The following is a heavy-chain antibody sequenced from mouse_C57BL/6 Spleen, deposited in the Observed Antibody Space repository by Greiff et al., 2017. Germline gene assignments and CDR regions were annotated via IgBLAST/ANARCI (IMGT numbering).Heavy chain of an antibody. CDR3: ARHAWLRLHGYAMDY. D-gene: IGHD3-2*02. CDR1: GFSLTSYG. V-gene: IGHV2-6-1*01. J-gene: IGHJ4*01. CDR2: IWSDGST. Sequence: VMLVESGPGLVAPSQSLSITCTVSGFSLTSYGVHWVRQPPGKGLEWLVVIWSDGSTTYNSALKSRLSISKDNSKSQVFLKMNSLQTDDTAMYYCARHAWLRLHGYAMDYWGQGTSVTVSS.